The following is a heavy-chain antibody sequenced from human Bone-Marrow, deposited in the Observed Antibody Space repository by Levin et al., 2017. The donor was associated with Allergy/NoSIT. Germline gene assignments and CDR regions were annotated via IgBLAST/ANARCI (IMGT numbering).Heavy chain of an antibody. CDR1: GFTVSSNY. V-gene: IGHV3-53*01. CDR2: IYSGGST. J-gene: IGHJ4*02. D-gene: IGHD3-10*01. Sequence: GESLKISCAASGFTVSSNYMSWVRQAPGKGPEWVSVIYSGGSTYYADSVQGRFTISRDNSKNTLYLQMNSLRAEDTAVYYGARGWFGELLSHWGQGTLVTVSS. CDR3: ARGWFGELLSH.